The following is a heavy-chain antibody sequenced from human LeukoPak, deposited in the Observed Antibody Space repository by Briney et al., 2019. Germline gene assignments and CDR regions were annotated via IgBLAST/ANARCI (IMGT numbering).Heavy chain of an antibody. CDR3: ARDRPVELGHLFDY. J-gene: IGHJ4*02. D-gene: IGHD6-6*01. CDR1: GYTFTSYG. V-gene: IGHV1-18*01. CDR2: ISAYNGNT. Sequence: ASVKVSCKASGYTFTSYGISWMRQAPGQGLEWMGWISAYNGNTNYAQKLQGRVTMTTDTSTSTAYMELRSLRSDDTAVYYCARDRPVELGHLFDYWGQGTLVTVSS.